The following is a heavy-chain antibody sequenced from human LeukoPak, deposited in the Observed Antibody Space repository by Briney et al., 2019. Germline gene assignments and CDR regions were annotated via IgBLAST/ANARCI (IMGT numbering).Heavy chain of an antibody. CDR2: IILVFGIV. Sequence: SVKVSCKTSGVTFSSYPISWVRQAPGQGLVWMGGIILVFGIVNYAQKFQGRVTITADKSTSTAYMELSSLRSEDTAVYYCARVTVAGPGTFDIWGQGTMVTVSS. D-gene: IGHD6-19*01. CDR3: ARVTVAGPGTFDI. V-gene: IGHV1-69*10. CDR1: GVTFSSYP. J-gene: IGHJ3*02.